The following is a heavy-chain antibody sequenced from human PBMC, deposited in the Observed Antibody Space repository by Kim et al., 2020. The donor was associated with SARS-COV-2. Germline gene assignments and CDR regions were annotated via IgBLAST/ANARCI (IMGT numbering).Heavy chain of an antibody. V-gene: IGHV4-39*07. CDR1: GGSISSSSYY. D-gene: IGHD6-19*01. CDR2: IYYSGST. CDR3: ASTKRYSSGWYPWY. Sequence: SETLSLTCTVSGGSISSSSYYWGWIRQPPGKGLEWIGSIYYSGSTYYNPSLKSRVTISVDTSKNQFSLKLSSVTAADTAVYYCASTKRYSSGWYPWYWGQGTLVTVSS. J-gene: IGHJ4*02.